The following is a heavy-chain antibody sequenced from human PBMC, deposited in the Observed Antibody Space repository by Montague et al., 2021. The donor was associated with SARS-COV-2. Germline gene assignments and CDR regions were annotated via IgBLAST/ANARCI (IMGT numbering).Heavy chain of an antibody. CDR2: IYYSGST. CDR1: GGSISSYY. J-gene: IGHJ4*02. Sequence: SETRSPTCTVSGGSISSYYWSWIRQPPGKGLEWIGSIYYSGSTYYNPSLKSRVTISVDTSKNQFSLKLSSVTAADTAVYYCARESGSGSYLVYWGQGTLVTVSS. V-gene: IGHV4-59*05. CDR3: ARESGSGSYLVY. D-gene: IGHD3-10*01.